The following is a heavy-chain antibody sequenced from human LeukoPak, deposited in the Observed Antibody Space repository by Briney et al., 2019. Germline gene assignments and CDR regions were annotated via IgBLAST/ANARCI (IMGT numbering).Heavy chain of an antibody. CDR2: IHHTGYT. CDR1: AYSISSGYY. D-gene: IGHD2-15*01. J-gene: IGHJ3*02. Sequence: SETLSLTCSVSAYSISSGYYWGWIRQPPGKGLEWIGSIHHTGYTFYNPSVKSRITISVETSKNQFSLKLSSVTAADTAMYYCARDTGGFDIWGQGAMATVSS. CDR3: ARDTGGFDI. V-gene: IGHV4-38-2*02.